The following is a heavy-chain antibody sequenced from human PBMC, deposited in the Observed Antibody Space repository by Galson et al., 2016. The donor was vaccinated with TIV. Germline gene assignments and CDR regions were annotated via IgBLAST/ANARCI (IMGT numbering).Heavy chain of an antibody. J-gene: IGHJ4*02. D-gene: IGHD3-22*01. CDR1: ANTFISYA. Sequence: SVKVSCKASANTFISYAITWVRQAPGQGLEWMGGIISIFRTTQYAQKFQGRVTITADESMSTAYMELRSLRSDDTAVYYCARGRNYYESGAYWDWGKATLATVSS. CDR3: ARGRNYYESGAYWD. CDR2: IISIFRTT. V-gene: IGHV1-69*13.